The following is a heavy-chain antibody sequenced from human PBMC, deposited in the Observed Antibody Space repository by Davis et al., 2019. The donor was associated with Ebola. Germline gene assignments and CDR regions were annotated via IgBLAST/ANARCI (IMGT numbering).Heavy chain of an antibody. V-gene: IGHV1-8*01. CDR1: GYTFTSYD. CDR2: MNPNSGNT. CDR3: ARGGAMGYYVILTAVVWFDP. D-gene: IGHD3-9*01. J-gene: IGHJ5*02. Sequence: ASVKVSCKASGYTFTSYDINWVRQATGQGLEWMGWMNPNSGNTGYEQKFQGRVTMTRNTSISTAYMELSSLRSEDTAVYYCARGGAMGYYVILTAVVWFDPWGQGTLVTVSS.